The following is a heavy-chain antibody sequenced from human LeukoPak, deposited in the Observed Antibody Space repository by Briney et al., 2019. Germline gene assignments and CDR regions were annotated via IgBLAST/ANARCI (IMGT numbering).Heavy chain of an antibody. D-gene: IGHD2-2*01. CDR2: ISSSSDTI. Sequence: GGSLRLSCAASGLTFSGYYMTWIRQAPGKGLEWVSYISSSSDTIYYADSVRGRFTISRDNADNSVYLQMNSLRAEDTALYYCARVRNPGYCSTARCYVGYWGQGTLVTVSS. CDR1: GLTFSGYY. J-gene: IGHJ4*02. CDR3: ARVRNPGYCSTARCYVGY. V-gene: IGHV3-11*04.